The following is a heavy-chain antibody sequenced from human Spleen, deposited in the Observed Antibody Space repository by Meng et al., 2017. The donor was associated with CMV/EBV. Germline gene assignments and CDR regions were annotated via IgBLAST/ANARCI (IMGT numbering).Heavy chain of an antibody. J-gene: IGHJ6*02. D-gene: IGHD1-14*01. CDR2: IRSKTYGGTT. Sequence: GGSLRLSCAASGFTFGDYSMSWVRQAPGKGLEWLGFIRSKTYGGTTEYAASVKGRFTISREDSKSFAYLQMDSLKIEDTGVYYCTRDRSNPPGSFHYYGMDVWGQGTTVTVSS. CDR1: GFTFGDYS. V-gene: IGHV3-49*04. CDR3: TRDRSNPPGSFHYYGMDV.